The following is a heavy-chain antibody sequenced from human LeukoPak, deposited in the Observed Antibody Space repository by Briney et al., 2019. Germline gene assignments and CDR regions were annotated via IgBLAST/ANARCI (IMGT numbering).Heavy chain of an antibody. CDR3: ASGVYYDFWSGSFDH. J-gene: IGHJ4*02. Sequence: SVKVSCKASGGTFSSYAISWVRQAPGQGLEWMGGIIPIFGTANYAQKFQGRVTITADESTSTAYMELSSLRSEDTAVYYCASGVYYDFWSGSFDHWGQGTLVTVSP. D-gene: IGHD3-3*01. CDR1: GGTFSSYA. V-gene: IGHV1-69*13. CDR2: IIPIFGTA.